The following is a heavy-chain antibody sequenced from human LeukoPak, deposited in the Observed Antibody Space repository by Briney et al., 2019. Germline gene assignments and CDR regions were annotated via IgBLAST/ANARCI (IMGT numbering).Heavy chain of an antibody. V-gene: IGHV4-34*01. Sequence: SETLSLTCGVHGGSFSDYTWSWIRQPPGEGLEWIGEINHSGGTSYSPSLKSRFTISVDTSKNQFSLKLSSVTAADTAVYYCARLGLYTSSWYRFYYFDYWGQGTLVTVSS. D-gene: IGHD6-13*01. CDR3: ARLGLYTSSWYRFYYFDY. J-gene: IGHJ4*02. CDR1: GGSFSDYT. CDR2: INHSGGT.